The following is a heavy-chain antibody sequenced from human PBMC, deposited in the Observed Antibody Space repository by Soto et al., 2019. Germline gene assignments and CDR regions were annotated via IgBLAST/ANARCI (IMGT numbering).Heavy chain of an antibody. CDR2: IYYTGST. J-gene: IGHJ6*02. V-gene: IGHV4-30-4*01. CDR3: ATVRIGDYYDSSGYPVGGMDV. CDR1: GGSISSGDDY. D-gene: IGHD3-22*01. Sequence: QVQLQESGPGLVKPSQTLSLTCTVSGGSISSGDDYWGWIRQPAGKVLEWIGYIYYTGSTYYNPCLESRVTMTVDMSKNQFSVKLSSVPAADTAVYYGATVRIGDYYDSSGYPVGGMDVWGQGTTVTVSS.